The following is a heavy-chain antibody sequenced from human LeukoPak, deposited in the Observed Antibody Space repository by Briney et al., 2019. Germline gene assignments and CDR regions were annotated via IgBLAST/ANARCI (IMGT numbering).Heavy chain of an antibody. V-gene: IGHV1-2*02. J-gene: IGHJ4*02. CDR1: GYTFTISD. Sequence: ASVTLSFTASGYTFTISDINWVRQPTGQGLERMGWINPNSGGRNYSQKFQGRVTITRDTSISTAYMELRSLRSDDTALYYCARDTYYYDSSGYYYGDYWGQGTLVTVSS. D-gene: IGHD3-22*01. CDR3: ARDTYYYDSSGYYYGDY. CDR2: INPNSGGR.